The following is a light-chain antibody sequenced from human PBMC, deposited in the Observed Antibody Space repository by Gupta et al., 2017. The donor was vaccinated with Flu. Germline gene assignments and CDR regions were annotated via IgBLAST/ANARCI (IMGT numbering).Light chain of an antibody. J-gene: IGKJ2*02. Sequence: SPATLSASVGDRVTITCRASQSISTWLAWYQQKPGKAPKLLISKASSLESGVPSRFSGSGSGTEFTLTISSLQPDDFATYYCQQYNSYCTFGQGTKLEIQ. V-gene: IGKV1-5*03. CDR2: KAS. CDR3: QQYNSYCT. CDR1: QSISTW.